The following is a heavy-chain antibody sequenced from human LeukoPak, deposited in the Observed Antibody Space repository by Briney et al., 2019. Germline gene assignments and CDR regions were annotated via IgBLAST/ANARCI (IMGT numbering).Heavy chain of an antibody. CDR3: ASGEAYYDFWSGYKAFDY. CDR2: INPNSGGT. D-gene: IGHD3-3*01. CDR1: GYTFTGYY. Sequence: ASVKVSCKASGYTFTGYYMHWVRQAPGQGLEWMGWINPNSGGTNYAQKFQGRVTMTRDTSISTAYMELSSLRSEDTAVYYCASGEAYYDFWSGYKAFDYWGQGTLVTVSS. V-gene: IGHV1-2*02. J-gene: IGHJ4*02.